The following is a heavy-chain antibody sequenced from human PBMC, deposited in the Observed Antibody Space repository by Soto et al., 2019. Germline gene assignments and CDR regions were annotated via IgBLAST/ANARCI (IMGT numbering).Heavy chain of an antibody. J-gene: IGHJ3*02. Sequence: PGVSLRLSFASSGFTFTNAWMTWVRQGPGKGLEWVGRIKSKSDGGTIDYAAPVKGRFTISRDDSKNTLYLQMNSLKTEDTAVYYCTTGPNLRPLAAFDIWGQGTVVTVSS. V-gene: IGHV3-15*01. CDR2: IKSKSDGGTI. CDR1: GFTFTNAW. CDR3: TTGPNLRPLAAFDI.